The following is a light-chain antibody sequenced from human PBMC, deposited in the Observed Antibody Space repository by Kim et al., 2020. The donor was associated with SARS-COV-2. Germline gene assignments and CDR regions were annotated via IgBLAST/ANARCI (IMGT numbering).Light chain of an antibody. Sequence: NFMLTQPHSVSESPGKTVNMAGTRTSGSIGRTYIQWYQQRPGRAPTTVIYEDDQRPSGVPDRFSGSIDSSSNSASLTISGLKTEDDADYYCQSYDTYNHVVFGGGTQLTVL. CDR1: SGSIGRTY. J-gene: IGLJ2*01. V-gene: IGLV6-57*04. CDR2: EDD. CDR3: QSYDTYNHVV.